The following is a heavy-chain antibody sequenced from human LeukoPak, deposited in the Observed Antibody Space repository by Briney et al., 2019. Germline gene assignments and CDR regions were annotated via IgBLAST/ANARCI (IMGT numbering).Heavy chain of an antibody. CDR1: GYTFTGYY. D-gene: IGHD4-17*01. J-gene: IGHJ4*02. CDR3: ARDYGDYVLYFGY. CDR2: INPNSGGT. Sequence: ASVKVSCKASGYTFTGYYMHWVRQAPGQGLEWMGWINPNSGGTNNAQKFQGRVTMTRDTSISTAYMELSRLRSDDTAVYYCARDYGDYVLYFGYWGQGTLVTVSS. V-gene: IGHV1-2*02.